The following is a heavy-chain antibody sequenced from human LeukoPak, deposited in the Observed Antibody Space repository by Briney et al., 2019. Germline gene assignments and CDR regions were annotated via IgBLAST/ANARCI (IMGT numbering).Heavy chain of an antibody. CDR2: IYHSGST. CDR3: ARDSSSSWPGP. Sequence: PSETLSLTCTVSGGSISSGGYYWSWIRQPPGKGLEWIGYIYHSGSTYYNPSLKSRVTISVDRSKNQFSLKLSSVTAAGTAVYYCARDSSSSWPGPWGQGTLVTVSS. CDR1: GGSISSGGYY. J-gene: IGHJ5*02. V-gene: IGHV4-30-2*01. D-gene: IGHD6-13*01.